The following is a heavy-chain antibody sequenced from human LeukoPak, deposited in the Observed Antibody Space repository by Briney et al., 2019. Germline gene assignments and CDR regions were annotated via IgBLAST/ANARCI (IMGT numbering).Heavy chain of an antibody. CDR1: GGSMTNHY. V-gene: IGHV4-59*06. D-gene: IGHD3-22*01. CDR2: IYYSGST. Sequence: PSETLSLTCTFSGGSMTNHYWSWIRQHPGKGLEWIGYIYYSGSTYYNPSLKSRVTISVDTSKNQFSLKLSSVTAADTAVYYCARIDGGYYDSSGYYYDYWGQGTLVTVSS. J-gene: IGHJ4*02. CDR3: ARIDGGYYDSSGYYYDY.